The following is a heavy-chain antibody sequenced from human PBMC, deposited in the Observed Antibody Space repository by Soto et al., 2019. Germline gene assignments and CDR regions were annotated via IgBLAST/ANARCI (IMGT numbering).Heavy chain of an antibody. CDR1: GGTFSSYA. CDR2: IIPIFGTA. CDR3: ARGVVVLPAAIQWFDP. Sequence: QVQLVQSGAEVKKPGSSVKVSCKASGGTFSSYAISWVRQAPGQGLEWMGGIIPIFGTANYAQKFQGRVTITADEATSTAYMELSSLRSEDTAVYYCARGVVVLPAAIQWFDPWGQGTLVTVSS. D-gene: IGHD2-2*01. V-gene: IGHV1-69*01. J-gene: IGHJ5*02.